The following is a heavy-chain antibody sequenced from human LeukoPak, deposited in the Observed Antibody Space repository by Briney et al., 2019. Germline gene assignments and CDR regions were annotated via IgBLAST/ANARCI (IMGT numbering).Heavy chain of an antibody. CDR2: INHSGST. V-gene: IGHV4-34*01. Sequence: KPSETLSLTCAVYGGSFSGYYWSWIRQPPGKGLEWIGEINHSGSTNYNPSLKSRVTISVDTSKNQFSLKLSSVTAADTAVYYCARAFGLGSGSYSDYWGQGTLVSVSS. CDR3: ARAFGLGSGSYSDY. CDR1: GGSFSGYY. D-gene: IGHD3-10*01. J-gene: IGHJ4*02.